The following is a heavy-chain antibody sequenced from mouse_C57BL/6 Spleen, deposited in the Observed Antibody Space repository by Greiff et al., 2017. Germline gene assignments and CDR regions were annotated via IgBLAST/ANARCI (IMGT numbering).Heavy chain of an antibody. CDR3: AINYGNFFYFDY. CDR1: GYSFTGYF. J-gene: IGHJ2*01. CDR2: IIPYNGDT. V-gene: IGHV1-20*01. D-gene: IGHD2-1*01. Sequence: EVQLQQSGPELVKPGDSVKISCKASGYSFTGYFMNWVMQSHGKSLEWIGRIIPYNGDTFYNQKVKGKVTLTVDKSSSTANMELRSLTSEDSAVCYCAINYGNFFYFDYWGQCATLTVSS.